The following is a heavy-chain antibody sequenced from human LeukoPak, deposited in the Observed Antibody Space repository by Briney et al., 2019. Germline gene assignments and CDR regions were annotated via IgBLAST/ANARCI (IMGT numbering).Heavy chain of an antibody. CDR3: ARGGKDRYGSSDY. J-gene: IGHJ4*02. CDR1: GXSFTNYC. D-gene: IGHD4-17*01. Sequence: GESLKISFKGSGXSFTNYCIGWVRQMPGKGLEWMGIIHPGDSDTRYSPSFQGQVTMSVDESITTAYLQWSSLKASDSAMYYCARGGKDRYGSSDYWGQGTLVTVSS. V-gene: IGHV5-51*01. CDR2: IHPGDSDT.